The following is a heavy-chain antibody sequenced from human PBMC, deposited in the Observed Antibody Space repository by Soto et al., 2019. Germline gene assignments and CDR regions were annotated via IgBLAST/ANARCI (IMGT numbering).Heavy chain of an antibody. D-gene: IGHD3-22*01. CDR1: GYTFTAYG. CDR3: ARDSSYDYGSSGYYSEYLQN. Sequence: ASVKVSCKASGYTFTAYGMHWVRQAPGQRLEWMGWINAGNGNTKYSQKFQGRVTITRDTSATTAYMEMSSLRSEDTAVYYCARDSSYDYGSSGYYSEYLQNWGQGTLVTVSS. V-gene: IGHV1-3*01. J-gene: IGHJ1*01. CDR2: INAGNGNT.